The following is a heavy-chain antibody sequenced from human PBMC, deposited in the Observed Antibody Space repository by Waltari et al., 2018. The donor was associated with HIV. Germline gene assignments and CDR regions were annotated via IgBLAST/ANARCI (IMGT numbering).Heavy chain of an antibody. V-gene: IGHV2-5*02. Sequence: QITLKESGPTLVKPTQTLTPTCTFSGFSLSTSGAGVGWIRQPPGKAPEWLALMYWDDDKRYSPSLKRRLTITKDTSKNQVVLTMTNMDPVDTATYYCAHPSGPPDAFDIWGQGTMVTVSS. CDR2: MYWDDDK. J-gene: IGHJ3*02. D-gene: IGHD3-3*01. CDR1: GFSLSTSGAG. CDR3: AHPSGPPDAFDI.